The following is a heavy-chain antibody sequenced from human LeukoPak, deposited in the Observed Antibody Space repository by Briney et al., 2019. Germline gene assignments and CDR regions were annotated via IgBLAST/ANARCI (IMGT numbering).Heavy chain of an antibody. CDR1: GFTFSSYI. J-gene: IGHJ6*02. CDR2: ISSSSSYI. Sequence: GGSLRLSCAASGFTFSSYIMNWVRQAPGKGLEWVSSISSSSSYIYYADSVKGRFTISRDNAKNSLYLQMNSLRAEDTAVYYCARLDFWSGYYSTGGYYYGMDVWGQGTTVTVSS. D-gene: IGHD3-3*01. V-gene: IGHV3-21*01. CDR3: ARLDFWSGYYSTGGYYYGMDV.